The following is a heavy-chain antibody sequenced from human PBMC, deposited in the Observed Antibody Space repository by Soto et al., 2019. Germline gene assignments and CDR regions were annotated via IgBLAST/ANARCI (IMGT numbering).Heavy chain of an antibody. D-gene: IGHD1-26*01. Sequence: GGSLRLSCVASGFTFSTSAVGWARQAPGKGLEWVSAISDSSSSKYYADSVKGRFTIFRDNYKNTLYLEMNRLTAEDTAVYYCATNKWEESAFDFFGRGTMVTFSS. CDR3: ATNKWEESAFDF. CDR2: ISDSSSSK. J-gene: IGHJ3*01. CDR1: GFTFSTSA. V-gene: IGHV3-23*01.